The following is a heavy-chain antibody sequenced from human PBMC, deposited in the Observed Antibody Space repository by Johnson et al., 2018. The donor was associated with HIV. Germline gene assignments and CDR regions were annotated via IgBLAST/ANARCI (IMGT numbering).Heavy chain of an antibody. CDR3: ARSDSGGYYPSHACDI. CDR1: GFTFSSYG. CDR2: IWFDGSNK. Sequence: QVQLVESGGGVVQPGRSLRLSCAASGFTFSSYGMHWVRQAPGKGLEWVAVIWFDGSNKYYADSVKGRFTISRDNSKNTLYLQMNSLRAEDTAVDYCARSDSGGYYPSHACDIWGQGTMVTVSS. J-gene: IGHJ3*02. D-gene: IGHD3-22*01. V-gene: IGHV3-33*08.